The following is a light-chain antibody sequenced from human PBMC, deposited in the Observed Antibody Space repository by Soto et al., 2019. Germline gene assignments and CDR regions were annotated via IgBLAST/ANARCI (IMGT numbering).Light chain of an antibody. V-gene: IGKV3-15*01. CDR3: QQYNNWPPYT. CDR1: QSVSSSY. J-gene: IGKJ2*01. Sequence: EIVLTQSPGTLSLSPGERASLSCRASQSVSSSYLAWYQQTPGQAPRLLIYGASTRATGIPARFSGSGSGTEFTLTISSLQSEDFAVYYCQQYNNWPPYTFGQGTKLEIK. CDR2: GAS.